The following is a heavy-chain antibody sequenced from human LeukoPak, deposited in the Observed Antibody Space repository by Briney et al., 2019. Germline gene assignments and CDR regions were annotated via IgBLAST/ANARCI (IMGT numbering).Heavy chain of an antibody. J-gene: IGHJ4*02. D-gene: IGHD3-3*01. CDR1: GGSISSYY. CDR2: IYYSGST. V-gene: IGHV4-59*01. CDR3: ARVAIFGVVIDYFDY. Sequence: PSETLSLTCTVSGGSISSYYWSWIRQPPGKGLEWIGYIYYSGSTNYNPSLKRRVTISVDTSKNQFSLKLSSVTAADTAVYYCARVAIFGVVIDYFDYWGQGTLVTVSS.